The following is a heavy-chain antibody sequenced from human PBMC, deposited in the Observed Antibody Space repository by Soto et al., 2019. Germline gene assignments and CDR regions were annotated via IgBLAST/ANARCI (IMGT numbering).Heavy chain of an antibody. CDR2: INHSGST. CDR3: AMDVSYYALWCCYQNRYYFDY. D-gene: IGHD3-3*01. V-gene: IGHV4-34*01. CDR1: GGSFSGYY. Sequence: SETLSLTCTVYGGSFSGYYWSWIRQPPGKGLEWIGEINHSGSTNYNTTLKGRVTISVDTSKNQFSLKLSSVTAADTAVYYCAMDVSYYALWCCYQNRYYFDYWGQGTLVTVSS. J-gene: IGHJ4*02.